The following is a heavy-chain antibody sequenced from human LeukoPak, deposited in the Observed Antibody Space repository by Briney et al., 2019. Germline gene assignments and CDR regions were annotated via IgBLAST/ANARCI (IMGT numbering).Heavy chain of an antibody. CDR2: IKSDGST. Sequence: GGSLRLSCAASGFTFSTYWMHWVRQAPGKRLVWVSRIKSDGSTNYADSVKGRFTISRDNAKNTVSLQMNSLRAEDTGVYYCARAPSEIGGYYPEYFRHWGQGTLVTVSS. CDR3: ARAPSEIGGYYPEYFRH. D-gene: IGHD3-22*01. V-gene: IGHV3-74*01. J-gene: IGHJ1*01. CDR1: GFTFSTYW.